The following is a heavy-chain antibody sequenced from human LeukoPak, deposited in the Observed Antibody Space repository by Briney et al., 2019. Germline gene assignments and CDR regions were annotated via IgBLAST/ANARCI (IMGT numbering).Heavy chain of an antibody. J-gene: IGHJ4*02. D-gene: IGHD1-14*01. V-gene: IGHV3-7*01. CDR3: ARPRNKILLTYYFDY. Sequence: GGSLRLSCAASGFTFSNYEMNWVRQAPGKGLEWVANIKQDGSEKYYVDSVKGRFTISRDNAKNSLYLQMNSLRAEDTAVYYCARPRNKILLTYYFDYWGQGTLVTVSS. CDR2: IKQDGSEK. CDR1: GFTFSNYE.